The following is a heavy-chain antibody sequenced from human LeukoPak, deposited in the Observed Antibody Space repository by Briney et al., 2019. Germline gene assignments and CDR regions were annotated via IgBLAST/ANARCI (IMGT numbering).Heavy chain of an antibody. D-gene: IGHD2-2*01. Sequence: GGSLRLSCVASGFTFRDHYMSWIRQAPGKGLEWVSFITSSGSDIYYADSVRGRFTLSRDNAKNSVYLQMNSLRAEDTAVYYCTRDRVPVYHWGQGTLVTVYS. CDR3: TRDRVPVYH. J-gene: IGHJ5*02. V-gene: IGHV3-11*01. CDR1: GFTFRDHY. CDR2: ITSSGSDI.